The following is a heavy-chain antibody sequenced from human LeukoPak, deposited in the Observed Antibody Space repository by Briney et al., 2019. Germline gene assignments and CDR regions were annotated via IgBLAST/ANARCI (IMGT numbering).Heavy chain of an antibody. Sequence: PSETLSLTCTVSGASISSYYWSWIRQPPGKGLEWIGYIFYSGSTNYNPSLKSRVTISVDTSKNQFSLKLSSMTAADTAVYYCASGPYPAAGTDHQFDYCGQGALVTVSP. D-gene: IGHD6-13*01. V-gene: IGHV4-59*01. CDR3: ASGPYPAAGTDHQFDY. J-gene: IGHJ4*02. CDR2: IFYSGST. CDR1: GASISSYY.